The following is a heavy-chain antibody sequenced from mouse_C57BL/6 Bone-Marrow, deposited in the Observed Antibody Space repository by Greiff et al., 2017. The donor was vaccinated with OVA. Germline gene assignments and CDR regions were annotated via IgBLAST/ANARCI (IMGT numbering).Heavy chain of an antibody. CDR1: GFNIKDDY. Sequence: VQLQQSGAELVRPGASVKLSCTASGFNIKDDYMHWVKQRPEQGLEWIGWIDPENGDTEYASKFQGKATITADTSSNTAYLQLSSLTSEDTAVYYCTTDGYDRFAYWGQGTLVTVSA. CDR2: IDPENGDT. V-gene: IGHV14-4*01. D-gene: IGHD2-2*01. CDR3: TTDGYDRFAY. J-gene: IGHJ3*01.